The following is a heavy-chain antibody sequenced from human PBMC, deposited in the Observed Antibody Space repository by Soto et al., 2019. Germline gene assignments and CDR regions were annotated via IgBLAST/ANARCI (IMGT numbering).Heavy chain of an antibody. J-gene: IGHJ6*02. CDR1: GGTFSSYA. CDR2: IIPIFGTA. Sequence: GASVKVSCKASGGTFSSYAISWVRQAPGQGLEWMGGIIPIFGTANYAQKFQGRVTITADESTSTAYMELSSLRSEDTAVYYCARDQRASGGYSDYYYGMDVWGQGPTVTVSS. D-gene: IGHD3-10*01. V-gene: IGHV1-69*13. CDR3: ARDQRASGGYSDYYYGMDV.